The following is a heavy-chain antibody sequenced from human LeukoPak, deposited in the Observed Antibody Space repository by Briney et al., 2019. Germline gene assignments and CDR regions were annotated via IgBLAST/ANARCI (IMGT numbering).Heavy chain of an antibody. J-gene: IGHJ6*02. CDR1: GFTFSSYE. CDR3: ARGLQYYDILTGYPFYYYYYGMDV. Sequence: PGGSLRLSCAASGFTFSSYEMNWVRQAPGKGREGVSYISSSGSTIYYADSVKGRFTISRDNAKNSLYLQMNSLRAEDTAVYYCARGLQYYDILTGYPFYYYYYGMDVWGQGTTVTVSS. D-gene: IGHD3-9*01. CDR2: ISSSGSTI. V-gene: IGHV3-48*03.